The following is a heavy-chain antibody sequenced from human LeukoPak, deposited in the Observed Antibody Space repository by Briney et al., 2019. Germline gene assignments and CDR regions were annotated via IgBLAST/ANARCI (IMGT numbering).Heavy chain of an antibody. D-gene: IGHD3-3*01. J-gene: IGHJ4*02. CDR1: GFTFSAYA. V-gene: IGHV3-23*01. CDR3: ARVGQYYDFWSGFDF. CDR2: IRGNGGGT. Sequence: GGSLRLSCAASGFTFSAYAMTWVRRAPGQGLEWVSIIRGNGGGTYYADSVKGRFNIFRDNSENTLYLQMNSLRVDDTAVYYCARVGQYYDFWSGFDFWGQGALVIVSS.